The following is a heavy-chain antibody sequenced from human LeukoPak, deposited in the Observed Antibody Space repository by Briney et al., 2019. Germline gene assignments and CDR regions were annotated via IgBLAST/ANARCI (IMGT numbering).Heavy chain of an antibody. CDR1: GFTFSSYG. CDR3: ARDLSYGGKRGYYFDY. J-gene: IGHJ4*02. CDR2: ISYDGSNK. Sequence: AESLTLSCAASGFTFSSYGMHWVRQAQGKGLEWEAVISYDGSNKYYADSVKGRFTISRYNSKNTLYLQMNSVRAEDTAVYYCARDLSYGGKRGYYFDYGGQGTLVTVPS. V-gene: IGHV3-30*03. D-gene: IGHD4-23*01.